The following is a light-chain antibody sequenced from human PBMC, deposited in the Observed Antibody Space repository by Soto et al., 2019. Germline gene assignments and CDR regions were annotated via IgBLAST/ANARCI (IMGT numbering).Light chain of an antibody. V-gene: IGLV1-44*01. CDR3: AAWDDSLNGYV. Sequence: QSVLTQPPSASGTPAQRVTISCSGSSSNIGSNTVNWNQQLPGTAPTLLIYSNNQPPSGVPDRCSGSKSGTSASLAISGLQSEDEADYYCAAWDDSLNGYVVGTGTKLTVL. CDR1: SSNIGSNT. CDR2: SNN. J-gene: IGLJ1*01.